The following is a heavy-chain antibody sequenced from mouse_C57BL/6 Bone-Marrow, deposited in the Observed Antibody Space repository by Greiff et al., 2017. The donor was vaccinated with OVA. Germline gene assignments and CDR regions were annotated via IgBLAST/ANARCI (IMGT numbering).Heavy chain of an antibody. J-gene: IGHJ2*01. Sequence: EVKLVESGPELVKPGASVKISCKASGYSFTDYNMNWVKQSNGKSLEWIGVINPNYGTTSYNQKFKGKATLTVDQSSSTAYMQLNSLTSEDSAVYYCAREDGSRTLYFDYWGQGTTLTVSS. D-gene: IGHD1-1*01. CDR2: INPNYGTT. V-gene: IGHV1-39*01. CDR1: GYSFTDYN. CDR3: AREDGSRTLYFDY.